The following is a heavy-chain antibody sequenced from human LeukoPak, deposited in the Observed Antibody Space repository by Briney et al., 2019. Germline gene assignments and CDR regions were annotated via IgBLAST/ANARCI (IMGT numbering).Heavy chain of an antibody. J-gene: IGHJ4*02. V-gene: IGHV4-59*01. CDR1: DDSISDYY. CDR2: FHNSGTS. D-gene: IGHD3-16*01. CDR3: TRGAGWLIDY. Sequence: SETLSLTCTVSDDSISDYYRGWIRQPPGKGLEWIGHFHNSGTSTYNPSLKSRVTISADTSKNQFSLKLNSLTTADTAVYYCTRGAGWLIDYWGQGILVTVSS.